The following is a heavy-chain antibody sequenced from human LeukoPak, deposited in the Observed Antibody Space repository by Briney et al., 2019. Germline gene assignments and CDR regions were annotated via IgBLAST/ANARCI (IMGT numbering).Heavy chain of an antibody. V-gene: IGHV3-23*01. J-gene: IGHJ6*02. CDR3: AKDHRSYYGPYYGVDV. CDR1: GFTFSSYA. D-gene: IGHD3-10*01. CDR2: ISGGGDST. Sequence: GGSLRLSCAASGFTFSSYAMSWVRQAPGKGLEWVSVISGGGDSTYYADSVKGRFTISGDNSKNTLYLQMNSLRVEDTAVYYCAKDHRSYYGPYYGVDVWGQGTTVTVSS.